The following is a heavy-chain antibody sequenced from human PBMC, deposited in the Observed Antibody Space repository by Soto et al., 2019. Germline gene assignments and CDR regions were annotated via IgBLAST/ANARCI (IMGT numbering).Heavy chain of an antibody. CDR1: GGTFSRYA. CDR2: IIPIFGTP. Sequence: QVQLVQSGAEVKKPGSSVKVSCKASGGTFSRYAISWVRQAPGQGLEWMGGIIPIFGTPIYAQKFQGRVTITAEDSTSTAYMELSSLRSEDTAVYYCARAAAIMIRGEDYWGQGPLVTVSS. J-gene: IGHJ4*02. V-gene: IGHV1-69*01. D-gene: IGHD3-10*01. CDR3: ARAAAIMIRGEDY.